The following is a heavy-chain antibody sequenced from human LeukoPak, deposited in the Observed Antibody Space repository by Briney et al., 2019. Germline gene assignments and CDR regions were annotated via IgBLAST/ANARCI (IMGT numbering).Heavy chain of an antibody. Sequence: ASVKVSCKASGYTFTSYDINWVRQATGQGLEWMGWMNPNSGNTGYAQKFQGRITMTRDTSIRTAYMELSSLRSEDTAVYYCARGLRIPRRRGYSYVPPSNVALDVWGHGTTVTVSS. V-gene: IGHV1-8*01. CDR1: GYTFTSYD. CDR3: ARGLRIPRRRGYSYVPPSNVALDV. CDR2: MNPNSGNT. D-gene: IGHD5-18*01. J-gene: IGHJ6*02.